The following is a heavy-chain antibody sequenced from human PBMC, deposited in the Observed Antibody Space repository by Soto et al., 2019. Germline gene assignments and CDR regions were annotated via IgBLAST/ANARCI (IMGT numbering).Heavy chain of an antibody. J-gene: IGHJ5*02. Sequence: QVQLVQSGAEVKKPGASVKVSCKASGYTFTSYDINWVRQATGQGLEWMGWMNPNSGNTGYAQKFQGRVTMTRKTSKSTAYMELSSLRSEAAAVYYFARAGPYYDFGSGYPNWFDPWGQGTLVTVSS. CDR1: GYTFTSYD. CDR2: MNPNSGNT. CDR3: ARAGPYYDFGSGYPNWFDP. D-gene: IGHD3-3*01. V-gene: IGHV1-8*01.